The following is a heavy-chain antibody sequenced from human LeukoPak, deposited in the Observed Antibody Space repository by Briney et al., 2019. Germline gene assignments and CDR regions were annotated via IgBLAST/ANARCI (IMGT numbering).Heavy chain of an antibody. CDR3: ARLRGAMTPVTSDFDY. CDR1: GGSISGSSYY. V-gene: IGHV4-39*01. CDR2: GFYSGSA. Sequence: SETLSLTCTVSGGSISGSSYYWAWVRQPPGKGLEWVGSGFYSGSAYSNPSLKSRVTISVDTSRNQFSLNLSSVAAADTAVYYCARLRGAMTPVTSDFDYWGQGTLVTVSS. J-gene: IGHJ4*02. D-gene: IGHD4-17*01.